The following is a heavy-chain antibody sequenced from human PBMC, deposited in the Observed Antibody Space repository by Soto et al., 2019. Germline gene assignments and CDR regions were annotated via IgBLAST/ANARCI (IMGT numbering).Heavy chain of an antibody. CDR2: IRSGSGYI. D-gene: IGHD1-1*01. V-gene: IGHV3-21*01. J-gene: IGHJ4*02. CDR3: TTRGLPRTEDY. Sequence: PXVSLRLSCVASGFNFGPYSLYWVPRAPGRGLECLASIRSGSGYIYYADSVKGRLTISRDESKKSVFLQMNSLRADGPAVYYCTTRGLPRTEDYCGERTLVTVSS. CDR1: GFNFGPYS.